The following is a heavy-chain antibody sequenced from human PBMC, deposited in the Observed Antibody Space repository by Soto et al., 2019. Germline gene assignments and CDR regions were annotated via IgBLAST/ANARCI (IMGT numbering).Heavy chain of an antibody. Sequence: GGSLKISCEGSGYTFTSYYITWARQLHGKGLEWMGRIDPSDSYTTYNPSFKGHVTISADKSIRTAYPQWSSLQASDSAMYYCARGHTPIVRKGVDVWGQGTPVT. V-gene: IGHV5-10-1*01. CDR1: GYTFTSYY. D-gene: IGHD3-10*01. J-gene: IGHJ6*02. CDR3: ARGHTPIVRKGVDV. CDR2: IDPSDSYT.